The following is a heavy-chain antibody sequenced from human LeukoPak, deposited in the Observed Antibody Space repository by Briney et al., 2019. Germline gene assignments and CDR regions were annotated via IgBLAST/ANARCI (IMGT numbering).Heavy chain of an antibody. J-gene: IGHJ6*02. CDR2: IYYSGST. CDR1: GGSISSYY. D-gene: IGHD2-2*01. Sequence: SETLSLTSTVSGGSISSYYWSWIRQPPGKGLEWIGYIYYSGSTNYNPSLKSRVTISVDTSKNQFSLKLSSVTAADTAVYYCARAGYCSSTSCYFGYYYYGMDVWGQGTTVTVSS. V-gene: IGHV4-59*01. CDR3: ARAGYCSSTSCYFGYYYYGMDV.